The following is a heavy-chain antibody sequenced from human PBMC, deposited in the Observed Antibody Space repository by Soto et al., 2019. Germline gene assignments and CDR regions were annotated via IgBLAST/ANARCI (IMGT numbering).Heavy chain of an antibody. V-gene: IGHV5-10-1*03. J-gene: IGHJ4*02. Sequence: EVQLVQSGAEMRKTGESLRISCKASGYSFNGYWISWVRQMPGKGLEWMGRIDPGDSRINYSPSFQGLVTISVDKSINNVYLQCSRLKASDTDMYYCAILSLAGGQGTLVTVSS. CDR2: IDPGDSRI. CDR1: GYSFNGYW. CDR3: AILSLA.